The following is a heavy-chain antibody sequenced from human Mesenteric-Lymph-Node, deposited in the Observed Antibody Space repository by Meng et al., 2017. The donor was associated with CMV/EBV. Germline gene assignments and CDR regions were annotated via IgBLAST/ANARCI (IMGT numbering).Heavy chain of an antibody. CDR2: IYYSRST. D-gene: IGHD3-16*01. V-gene: IGHV4-59*12. CDR3: ARDRESSTWGDYYYYGMDV. Sequence: SETLSLTCTVSGGSISSYYWSWIRQPPGKGLEWIGYIYYSRSTNYNPSLKSQVTISVDTSKTQFSLRLTSVTAADTAVYYCARDRESSTWGDYYYYGMDVWGQGTTVTVSS. J-gene: IGHJ6*02. CDR1: GGSISSYY.